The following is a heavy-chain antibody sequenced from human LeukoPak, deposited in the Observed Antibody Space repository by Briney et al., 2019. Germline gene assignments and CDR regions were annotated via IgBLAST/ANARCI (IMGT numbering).Heavy chain of an antibody. CDR2: INHSGST. CDR3: ARDDYDSSGYYRLN. CDR1: GGSFSGYY. Sequence: SETLSLTCAVYGGSFSGYYWSWIRQPPGKGLEWIREINHSGSTNYNPSLKSRVTISVDTSKNQFSLKLSSVTAADTAVYYCARDDYDSSGYYRLNWGQGTLVTVSS. D-gene: IGHD3-22*01. J-gene: IGHJ4*02. V-gene: IGHV4-34*01.